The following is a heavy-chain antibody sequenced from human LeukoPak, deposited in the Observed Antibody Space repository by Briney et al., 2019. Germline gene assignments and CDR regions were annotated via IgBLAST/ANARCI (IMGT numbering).Heavy chain of an antibody. Sequence: GRSLRLSCAASGFTFSSYAMHWVRQAPGKGLEWVAVISYDGSNKYYADSVKGRFTISRDNSKNTLYLQMNSLRAEDTAVDYCARVGLYSSGWYYFDYWGQGTLVTVSS. J-gene: IGHJ4*02. CDR3: ARVGLYSSGWYYFDY. D-gene: IGHD6-19*01. V-gene: IGHV3-30-3*01. CDR1: GFTFSSYA. CDR2: ISYDGSNK.